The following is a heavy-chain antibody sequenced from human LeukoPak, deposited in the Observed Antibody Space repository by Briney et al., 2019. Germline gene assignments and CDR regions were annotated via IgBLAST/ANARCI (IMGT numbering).Heavy chain of an antibody. CDR3: ARDSRWLQLRDDAFDI. D-gene: IGHD5-24*01. V-gene: IGHV1-69*04. CDR2: IIPILGIA. Sequence: GSSVKVSCKASGGTFSSYTISWVRQAPGQGLEWMRRIIPILGIANYAQKFQGRVTITADKSTSTAYMELSSLRSEDTAVYYCARDSRWLQLRDDAFDIWGQGTMVTVSS. J-gene: IGHJ3*02. CDR1: GGTFSSYT.